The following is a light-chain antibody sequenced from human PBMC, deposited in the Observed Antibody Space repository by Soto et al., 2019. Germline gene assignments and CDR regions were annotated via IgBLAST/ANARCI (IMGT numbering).Light chain of an antibody. CDR2: SNN. J-gene: IGLJ2*01. Sequence: QPVLTQPPSASGTPGQRVTISCSGSSSNIGSNTVNWYQQLPGTAPKLLIHSNNQRPSGVPDRFSDSKSGTSASLAISGLQSEDEADYYCAAWDDRLNGPVFGGGTQLTVL. V-gene: IGLV1-44*01. CDR1: SSNIGSNT. CDR3: AAWDDRLNGPV.